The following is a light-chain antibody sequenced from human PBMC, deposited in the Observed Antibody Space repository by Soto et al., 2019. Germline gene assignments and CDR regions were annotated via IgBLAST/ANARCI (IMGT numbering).Light chain of an antibody. V-gene: IGLV2-14*01. J-gene: IGLJ2*01. CDR1: SSDVGAYDF. Sequence: QSVLTQPASVSGSPGQSVTISCTGTSSDVGAYDFVSWYQQHPDKAPKVMIYEVSDRPSGVSNRFSGSKSGNTASLTISGLQAEDEAHYYCSSYTSTKVLFGGGTKLTVL. CDR2: EVS. CDR3: SSYTSTKVL.